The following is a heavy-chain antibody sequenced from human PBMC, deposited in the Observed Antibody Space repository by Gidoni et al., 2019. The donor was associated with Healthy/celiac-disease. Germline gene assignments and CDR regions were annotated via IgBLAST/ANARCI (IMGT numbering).Heavy chain of an antibody. V-gene: IGHV3-23*01. CDR1: GFTFSSFA. Sequence: EVQLLESGGGLVQPGGSLRLSCAASGFTFSSFAMSWVRQAPGKGLEWVSAISGSGGSTYYADSVKGRFTISRDNSKNTLYLQMNSLRAEDTAVYYCAKATVPLEWLLQSFYFDYWGQGTLVTVSS. CDR2: ISGSGGST. CDR3: AKATVPLEWLLQSFYFDY. D-gene: IGHD3-3*01. J-gene: IGHJ4*02.